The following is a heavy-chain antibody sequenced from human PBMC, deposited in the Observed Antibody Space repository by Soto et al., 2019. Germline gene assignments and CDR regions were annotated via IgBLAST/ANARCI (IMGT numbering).Heavy chain of an antibody. J-gene: IGHJ6*02. Sequence: SETLSLTCAVYGGSFSGYYWSWIRQPPGKGLEWIGEINHSGSTNYNPSLKSRVTISVDTSKNQFSPKLSSVTAADTAVYYCARRDSRSTSWGSRLWDYGMDFWGQGTTVTVPS. CDR1: GGSFSGYY. CDR3: ARRDSRSTSWGSRLWDYGMDF. V-gene: IGHV4-34*01. CDR2: INHSGST. D-gene: IGHD2-2*01.